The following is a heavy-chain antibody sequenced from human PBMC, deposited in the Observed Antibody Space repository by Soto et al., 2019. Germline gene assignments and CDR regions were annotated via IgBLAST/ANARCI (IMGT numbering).Heavy chain of an antibody. CDR3: ARSEGISGGSCYSHCWFDP. CDR2: IDPSDSYT. Sequence: GESLKISCQGSGYSFTSYWISWVRQMPGKGLEWMGRIDPSDSYTNYSPSFQGHVTISADKSISTAYLQWSSLKASDTAMYYCARSEGISGGSCYSHCWFDPWGQGTLVTVSS. V-gene: IGHV5-10-1*01. J-gene: IGHJ5*02. D-gene: IGHD2-15*01. CDR1: GYSFTSYW.